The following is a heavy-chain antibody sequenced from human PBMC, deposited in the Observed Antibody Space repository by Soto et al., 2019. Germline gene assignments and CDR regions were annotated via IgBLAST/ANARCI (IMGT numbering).Heavy chain of an antibody. D-gene: IGHD3-9*01. J-gene: IGHJ3*02. CDR1: GFTFSDYY. CDR3: ARSSVAYYDILTGYSRCDAFDI. CDR2: ISSSSSYT. Sequence: PGGSLRLSCAASGFTFSDYYMSWIRQAPGKGLEWVSYISSSSSYTNYADSVKGRFTISRDNAKNSLYLQMNSLRAEDTAVYYCARSSVAYYDILTGYSRCDAFDIWGQGTMVTVSS. V-gene: IGHV3-11*06.